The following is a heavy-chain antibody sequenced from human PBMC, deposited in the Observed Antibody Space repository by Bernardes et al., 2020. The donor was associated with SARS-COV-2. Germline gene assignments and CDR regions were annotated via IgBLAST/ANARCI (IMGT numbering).Heavy chain of an antibody. CDR3: ARLSHFDFWTGFGGDFDY. CDR2: IYYSGRT. D-gene: IGHD3-3*01. CDR1: GGSISNANSY. J-gene: IGHJ4*02. V-gene: IGHV4-39*01. Sequence: TLSLTCTVSGGSISNANSYWGWIRQPPGKGLEWIGSIYYSGRTYYNPSLKSRVIMSVEKSKNQFSVRLNSVTAADTAVYYCARLSHFDFWTGFGGDFDYWGQGILVTVSA.